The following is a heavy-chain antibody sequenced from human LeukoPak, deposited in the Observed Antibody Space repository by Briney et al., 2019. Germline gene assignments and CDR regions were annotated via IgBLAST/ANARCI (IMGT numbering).Heavy chain of an antibody. V-gene: IGHV3-48*01. CDR1: GFPFSWYA. D-gene: IGHD2-15*01. J-gene: IGHJ4*02. CDR2: IVFGQTTI. Sequence: GGSLRLSCEASGFPFSWYAMNWVRQAPGKGLEWLSHIVFGQTTIYYADSVKGRFTISRDNAKNSLYLQMNILRAEDTAIYYCSRGGYCSGGTCYVGDHWGQGSLVIVSS. CDR3: SRGGYCSGGTCYVGDH.